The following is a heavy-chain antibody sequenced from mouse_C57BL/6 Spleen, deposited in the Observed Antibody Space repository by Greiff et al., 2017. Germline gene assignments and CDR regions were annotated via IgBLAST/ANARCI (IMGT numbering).Heavy chain of an antibody. V-gene: IGHV1-18*01. CDR3: ARSLYDGGSSFFDY. CDR1: GYTFTDYN. Sequence: EVQLQQSGPELVKPGASVKIPCKASGYTFTDYNMDWVKQSHGKSLEWIGDINPNNGGTFYNQKFKGKATLTVDKSSSTAYMELRSLTSEDTAVYYCARSLYDGGSSFFDYWGQGTTLTVSS. D-gene: IGHD1-1*01. CDR2: INPNNGGT. J-gene: IGHJ2*01.